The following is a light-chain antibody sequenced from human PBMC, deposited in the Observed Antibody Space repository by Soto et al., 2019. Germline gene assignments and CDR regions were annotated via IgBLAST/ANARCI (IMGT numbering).Light chain of an antibody. V-gene: IGKV1-12*01. CDR1: QDISSW. CDR2: ATS. CDR3: QQANTFALT. J-gene: IGKJ4*01. Sequence: DIQMTQSPSFVSASVGDRVTITCRASQDISSWLVWYQQKPGKAPKLLIHATSGLQSGVPSRFSGSGSGTDFTLTISSLQPEDFATYYCQQANTFALTFGGGTKVDIK.